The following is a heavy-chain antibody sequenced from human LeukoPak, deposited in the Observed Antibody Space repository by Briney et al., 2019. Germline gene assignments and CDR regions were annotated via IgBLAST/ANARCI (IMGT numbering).Heavy chain of an antibody. CDR3: ARGPASGSHFAWFDS. D-gene: IGHD3-10*01. CDR2: INHSGSM. CDR1: GGSFRDHY. V-gene: IGHV4-34*01. J-gene: IGHJ5*01. Sequence: AETLSLTCAVYGGSFRDHYWNWIRQPPGKGLEWMGEINHSGSMRYNPSFESRVIISVDTSKNQVSLKVTSVTAADTGVYYCARGPASGSHFAWFDSWGQGALVTVSS.